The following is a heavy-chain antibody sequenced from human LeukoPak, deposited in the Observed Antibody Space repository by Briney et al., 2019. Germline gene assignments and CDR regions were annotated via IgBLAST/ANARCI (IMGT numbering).Heavy chain of an antibody. CDR2: VSGSGGGT. V-gene: IGHV3-23*01. Sequence: GGSLRLSCAASGFTFSTYAMSWVRQAPGKGLEWVSGVSGSGGGTYYADSVKGRFTVSRDNSKNTLYLQMNSLRADDTAVYYCARAGSTSWSSSGWPLEYWGQGTLVTASS. CDR1: GFTFSTYA. J-gene: IGHJ4*02. CDR3: ARAGSTSWSSSGWPLEY. D-gene: IGHD6-19*01.